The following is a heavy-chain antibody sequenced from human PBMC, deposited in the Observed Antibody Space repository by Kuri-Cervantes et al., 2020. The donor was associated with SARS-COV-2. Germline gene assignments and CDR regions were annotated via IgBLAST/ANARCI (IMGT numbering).Heavy chain of an antibody. CDR3: ARVGYCSSTSCYNFDY. CDR2: ISSDGRNK. J-gene: IGHJ4*02. D-gene: IGHD2-2*02. Sequence: GESLKISCAASGFTFNTCAMHWVRQAPGKGLEWVTMISSDGRNKNYADSVKGRFTISRDNSKNTLYLQMNSLRAEDTAVYYCARVGYCSSTSCYNFDYWGQGTLVTVSS. V-gene: IGHV3-30*04. CDR1: GFTFNTCA.